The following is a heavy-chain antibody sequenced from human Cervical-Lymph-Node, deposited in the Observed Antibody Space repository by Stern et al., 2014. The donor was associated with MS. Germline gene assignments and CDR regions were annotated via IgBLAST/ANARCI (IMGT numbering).Heavy chain of an antibody. CDR3: ARFSDSLIALDV. CDR1: GYIFTNFD. J-gene: IGHJ6*02. CDR2: MSPNSRST. D-gene: IGHD2-21*01. Sequence: VQLVESGAEAKKPGASVKVSCQASGYIFTNFDVTWVRQAPGQGLEWMGWMSPNSRSTAYAQNFQDRVTMTRDTSMNTAYMELTALTPEDTAIYYCARFSDSLIALDVWGQGTTVIVSS. V-gene: IGHV1-8*01.